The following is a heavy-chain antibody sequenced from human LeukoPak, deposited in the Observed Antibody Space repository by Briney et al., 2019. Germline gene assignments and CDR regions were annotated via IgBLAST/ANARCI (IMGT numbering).Heavy chain of an antibody. CDR2: ISGSGGGT. D-gene: IGHD2-2*01. J-gene: IGHJ5*02. V-gene: IGHV3-23*01. CDR3: AKYTSRVWFDP. Sequence: GGSLRLSCAASGFTFSSYGMNWVRQAPGKGLEWVSAISGSGGGTYYADSVKGRFTISRDNSKSTLYLQMSSLRAEDTAIYYCAKYTSRVWFDPWGQGTLVTVSS. CDR1: GFTFSSYG.